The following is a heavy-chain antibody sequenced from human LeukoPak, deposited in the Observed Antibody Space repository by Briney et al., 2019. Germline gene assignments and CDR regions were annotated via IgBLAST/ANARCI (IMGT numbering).Heavy chain of an antibody. D-gene: IGHD3-10*01. J-gene: IGHJ4*02. V-gene: IGHV3-48*01. CDR2: ISSSSSTI. CDR1: GFTFSSYS. Sequence: GGSLRLSCAASGFTFSSYSMNWVRQAPGKGLEWVPYISSSSSTIYYADSVKGRFTISRDNAKNSLYLQMNSLRAEDTAVYYCARALSYYYGSGSYPSGCDYWGQGTLVTVSS. CDR3: ARALSYYYGSGSYPSGCDY.